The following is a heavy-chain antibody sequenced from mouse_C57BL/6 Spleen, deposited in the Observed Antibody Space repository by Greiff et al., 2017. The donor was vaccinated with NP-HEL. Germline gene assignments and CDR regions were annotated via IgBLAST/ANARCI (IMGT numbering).Heavy chain of an antibody. J-gene: IGHJ1*03. CDR3: ARERTGTWYFDV. CDR1: GFTFSSYA. Sequence: EVKLQESGGGLVKPGGSLKLSCAASGFTFSSYAMSWVRQTPEKRLEWVATISDGGSYTYYPDNVKGRFTISRDNAKNNLYLQMSHLKSEDTAMYYCARERTGTWYFDVWGTGTTVTVSS. D-gene: IGHD3-1*01. CDR2: ISDGGSYT. V-gene: IGHV5-4*01.